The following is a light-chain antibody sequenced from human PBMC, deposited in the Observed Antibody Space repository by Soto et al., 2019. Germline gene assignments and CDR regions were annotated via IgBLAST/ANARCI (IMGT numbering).Light chain of an antibody. CDR3: SSFTTSSTRI. V-gene: IGLV2-14*01. Sequence: QSALTQPAPVSGSPGQSITISCTGTSSDVGGYNYISWYQQHPGKVPKLLIYEVNNRPSGVSNRFYGSKSGNTASLTISGLQAEDEADYYCSSFTTSSTRIFGGGTKLTVL. CDR1: SSDVGGYNY. CDR2: EVN. J-gene: IGLJ2*01.